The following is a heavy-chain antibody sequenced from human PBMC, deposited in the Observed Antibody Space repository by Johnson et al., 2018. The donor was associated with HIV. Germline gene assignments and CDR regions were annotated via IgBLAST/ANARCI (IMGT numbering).Heavy chain of an antibody. CDR1: GFTFSSYA. CDR2: ISYDGRNK. Sequence: QMLLVESGGGVVQPGRSLRLSCAASGFTFSSYAMHWVRQAPGKGLEWVAVISYDGRNKYSADSVKGRFTISRDNSKNKLYLQMNSLRAEDTAGYYCASPEPYCGGDCPTWAGAFDIGGQGTMVTVSS. CDR3: ASPEPYCGGDCPTWAGAFDI. J-gene: IGHJ3*02. D-gene: IGHD2-21*01. V-gene: IGHV3-30*04.